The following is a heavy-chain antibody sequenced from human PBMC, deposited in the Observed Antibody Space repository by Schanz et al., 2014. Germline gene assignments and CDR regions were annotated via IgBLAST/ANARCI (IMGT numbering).Heavy chain of an antibody. Sequence: VQLVESGGCVVQPWRSLRLSCAASGLTFSNHAMSWVRQAPGKGLEWVSAISGSGDNTFYADSVRGRFTISRDNSRNTLYLQMNSLRAEDTAVYYCAKDFTGSGIFFNSWGQGTLVSVSS. J-gene: IGHJ5*01. CDR1: GLTFSNHA. CDR3: AKDFTGSGIFFNS. D-gene: IGHD3-10*01. CDR2: ISGSGDNT. V-gene: IGHV3-23*04.